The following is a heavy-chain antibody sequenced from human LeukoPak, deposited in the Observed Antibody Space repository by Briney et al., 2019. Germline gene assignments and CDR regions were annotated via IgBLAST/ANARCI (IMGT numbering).Heavy chain of an antibody. CDR2: IIPILGIA. V-gene: IGHV1-69*04. CDR3: ARVSTTGTTIDY. Sequence: SVKVSCKASGATFSSYAISWVRQAPGQGLEWMGRIIPILGIANYAQKFQGRVTITADKSTSTAYMELSSLRSEDTAVYYCARVSTTGTTIDYWGQGTLVTVSS. J-gene: IGHJ4*02. D-gene: IGHD1-1*01. CDR1: GATFSSYA.